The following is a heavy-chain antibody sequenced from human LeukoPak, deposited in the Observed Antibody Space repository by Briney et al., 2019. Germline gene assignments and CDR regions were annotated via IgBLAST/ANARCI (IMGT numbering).Heavy chain of an antibody. CDR2: INHSGST. V-gene: IGHV4-34*01. J-gene: IGHJ4*02. D-gene: IGHD3-10*01. CDR3: ARGGNYYGSP. CDR1: GGSFSGYY. Sequence: SETLSLTCAVYGGSFSGYYWSWIRQPPGKGLEWIGEINHSGSTNYNPSLKSRVTISVDTSKNQFSLKLSSVTAADTAAYYCARGGNYYGSPWGQGTLVTVSS.